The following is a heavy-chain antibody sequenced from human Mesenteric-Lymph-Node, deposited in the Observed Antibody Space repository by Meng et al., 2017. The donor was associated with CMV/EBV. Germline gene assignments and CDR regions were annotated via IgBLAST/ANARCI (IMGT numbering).Heavy chain of an antibody. CDR2: ISSSGSTI. V-gene: IGHV3-11*01. J-gene: IGHJ5*02. CDR1: GFTFSDYY. CDR3: ARDSSGWYENWFDP. Sequence: GGSLRLSCAASGFTFSDYYMSWIRQAPGKGLEWVSYISSSGSTIYYADSVKGRFTISRDNAKNSLYLQMNSLRAEDTAVYYCARDSSGWYENWFDPWGQGTLVTVSS. D-gene: IGHD6-19*01.